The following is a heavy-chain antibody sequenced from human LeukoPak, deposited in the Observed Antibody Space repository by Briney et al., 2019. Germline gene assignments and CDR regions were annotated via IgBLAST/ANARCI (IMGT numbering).Heavy chain of an antibody. CDR2: ISSSSSYI. CDR1: GFTFSSYN. J-gene: IGHJ3*02. CDR3: AKGAPSPYDSSGYSGAFDI. D-gene: IGHD3-22*01. V-gene: IGHV3-21*04. Sequence: GGSLRLSCAASGFTFSSYNMNWVRQAPGKGLEWVSSISSSSSYIYYTDSVKGRFTISRDNSKNTLYLQMNSLRAEGTAVYYCAKGAPSPYDSSGYSGAFDIWGQGTMVTVSS.